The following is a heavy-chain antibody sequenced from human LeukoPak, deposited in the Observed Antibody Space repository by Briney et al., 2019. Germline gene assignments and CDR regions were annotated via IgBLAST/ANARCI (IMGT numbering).Heavy chain of an antibody. CDR2: IYYSGST. J-gene: IGHJ6*03. CDR3: ARVGGYSGYDYARYYYYYMDV. D-gene: IGHD5-12*01. V-gene: IGHV4-59*01. CDR1: GGPISSYY. Sequence: SETLSLTCTVSGGPISSYYWSWIRQPPGKGLECIGYIYYSGSTNYNPSLKSRVTISVDTSKNQFSLKLSSVTAADTAVYYCARVGGYSGYDYARYYYYYMDVWGKGTTVTVSS.